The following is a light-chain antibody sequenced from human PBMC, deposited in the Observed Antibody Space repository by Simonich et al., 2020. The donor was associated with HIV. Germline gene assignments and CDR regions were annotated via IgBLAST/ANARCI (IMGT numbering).Light chain of an antibody. J-gene: IGKJ4*01. CDR1: QSVSSY. CDR3: QQYYSNTLT. Sequence: EIVLTQSPATLSLSPGERATLSCRSSQSVSSYLAWYQQKPGQAPRLLIYDASNRATGIPARFSGSGSGTDFTLTISSLEPEDFATYYCQQYYSNTLTFGGGTKVGIK. CDR2: DAS. V-gene: IGKV3-11*01.